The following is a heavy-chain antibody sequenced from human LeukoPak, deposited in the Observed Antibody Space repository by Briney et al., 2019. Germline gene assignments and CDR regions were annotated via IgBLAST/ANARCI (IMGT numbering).Heavy chain of an antibody. Sequence: GGSLRRSCVASGLPISDFAMHWVRQAPGQGLEWVSLISGDGVSTFYADSVKGRFSISRDNSKNSLYLEMNSLRTEDAAMYYCAKESGKFDYWGQGTLVAVSS. J-gene: IGHJ4*02. V-gene: IGHV3-43*02. CDR2: ISGDGVST. CDR1: GLPISDFA. CDR3: AKESGKFDY.